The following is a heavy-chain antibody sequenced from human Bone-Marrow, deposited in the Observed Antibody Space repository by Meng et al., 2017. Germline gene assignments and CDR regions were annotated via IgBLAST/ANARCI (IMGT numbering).Heavy chain of an antibody. CDR3: SNGDAVRRMDV. D-gene: IGHD4-17*01. CDR1: GYTFTSYY. CDR2: INPSGGST. Sequence: ASVTVSCKASGYTFTSYYMHWVRQAPGQGLEWMGIINPSGGSTSYAQKFQGRVTMTRDTSTSTVYTELSSLRSEDTAVYYCSNGDAVRRMDVWGQGTTVTVSS. V-gene: IGHV1-46*01. J-gene: IGHJ6*02.